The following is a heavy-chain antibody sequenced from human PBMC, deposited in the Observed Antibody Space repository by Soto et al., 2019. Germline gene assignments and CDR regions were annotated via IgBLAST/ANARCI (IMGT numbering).Heavy chain of an antibody. CDR1: GFTFSDYW. CDR2: IKFDGSVK. D-gene: IGHD2-2*01. Sequence: GGSLRLSCAASGFTFSDYWMSWVRQAPGKGPEWVANIKFDGSVKQYVDSVRGRFTISRDNSKNSLFLQMNSLAAADTAVYYCVKDGGYCSSASCYAPRNHYFDSWGQGTLVTVSS. J-gene: IGHJ4*02. V-gene: IGHV3-7*03. CDR3: VKDGGYCSSASCYAPRNHYFDS.